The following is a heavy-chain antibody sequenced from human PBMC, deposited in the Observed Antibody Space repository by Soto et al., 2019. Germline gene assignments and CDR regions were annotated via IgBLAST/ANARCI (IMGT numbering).Heavy chain of an antibody. CDR2: IIPIFGTA. D-gene: IGHD3-10*01. CDR3: ARSSDYGSAPVLYYSYGMDV. J-gene: IGHJ6*02. V-gene: IGHV1-69*06. Sequence: QVQLVQSGAEVKKPGSSVKVSCKASGGTFSSYAISWVRQAPGQGLEWMGGIIPIFGTANYAQKFQGRVTLTADKSTSTVYMELSSLRSEDTAVYYCARSSDYGSAPVLYYSYGMDVWGQGPTVTVSS. CDR1: GGTFSSYA.